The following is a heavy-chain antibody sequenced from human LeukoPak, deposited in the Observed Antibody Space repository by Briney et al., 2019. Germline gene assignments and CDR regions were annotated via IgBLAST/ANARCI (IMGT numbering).Heavy chain of an antibody. V-gene: IGHV1-8*01. J-gene: IGHJ6*02. CDR1: GYTFTSYD. D-gene: IGHD3-3*01. CDR2: MNPNSGNT. Sequence: ASVNVSCKASGYTFTSYDINWVRQATGQGLEWMGWMNPNSGNTGYAQKFQGRVTMTRNTSISTAYMELSSLRSEDTAVYYCARVVPYDFWSGYYMAHYYYGMDVWGQGTTVTVSS. CDR3: ARVVPYDFWSGYYMAHYYYGMDV.